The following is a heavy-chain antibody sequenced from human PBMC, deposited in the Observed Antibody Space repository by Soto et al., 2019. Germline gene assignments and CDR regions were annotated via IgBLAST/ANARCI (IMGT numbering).Heavy chain of an antibody. J-gene: IGHJ6*02. Sequence: GGFLRLSCAASGFTFSNFNVNWVRQAPGKGLEWVSYISSNSNNIYYADSVKGRFTISRDKAKNSLFLQMNSLRDEDTAVYDCARDRPSGQWLVSYFYYGMDVWGQGTTVTVSS. CDR1: GFTFSNFN. CDR2: ISSNSNNI. CDR3: ARDRPSGQWLVSYFYYGMDV. V-gene: IGHV3-48*02. D-gene: IGHD6-19*01.